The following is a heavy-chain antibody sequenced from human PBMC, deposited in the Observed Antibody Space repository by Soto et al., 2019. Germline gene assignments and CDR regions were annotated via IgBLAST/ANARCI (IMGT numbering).Heavy chain of an antibody. CDR1: VFTSSG. D-gene: IGHD3-3*01. CDR2: ISTHNGNT. J-gene: IGHJ3*01. Sequence: QDQLVQSGAEVKKPGASVKVSCKASVFTSSGISWLRQAPRQPLEWMGWISTHNGNTIYAQKFQGRVIMTMDTSTTTVYMELRSLRPDDTAVYLCAREGILGLFDAYDLWGQGTMVTVSS. CDR3: AREGILGLFDAYDL. V-gene: IGHV1-18*04.